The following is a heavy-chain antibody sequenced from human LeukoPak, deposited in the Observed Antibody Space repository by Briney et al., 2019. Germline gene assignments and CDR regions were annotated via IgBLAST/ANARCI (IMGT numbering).Heavy chain of an antibody. V-gene: IGHV4-59*08. J-gene: IGHJ4*02. Sequence: SETLSLTCSVSGSSISNYYWSWIRQSPGKGLEWIGYIYSTGSTDYNPSLKSRVTISVETPKNQFSLRLSSVTAADTAVYFCARHEGLARPFDYWGQGTLVPVSS. CDR3: ARHEGLARPFDY. D-gene: IGHD6-19*01. CDR1: GSSISNYY. CDR2: IYSTGST.